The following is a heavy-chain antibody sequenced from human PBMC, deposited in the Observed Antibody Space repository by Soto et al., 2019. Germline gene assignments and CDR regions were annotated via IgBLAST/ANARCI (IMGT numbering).Heavy chain of an antibody. CDR1: GGSISSGSYS. V-gene: IGHV4-30-2*01. Sequence: QLQLQESGSGLVKPSQTLSLTCAVSGGSISSGSYSWSWIRQPPGKGLEWIGYIYHSGSTYYNPSLKSRVTIAVDRSKNQFSLKLSSVTAADTAVYYCARCITIFGVVISDWFDPWGQGTLVTVSS. CDR3: ARCITIFGVVISDWFDP. CDR2: IYHSGST. D-gene: IGHD3-3*01. J-gene: IGHJ5*02.